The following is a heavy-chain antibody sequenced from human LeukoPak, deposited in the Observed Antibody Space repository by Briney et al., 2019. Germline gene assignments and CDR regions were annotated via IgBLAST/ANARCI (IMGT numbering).Heavy chain of an antibody. D-gene: IGHD2-2*01. CDR2: INPNSGGT. Sequence: HGASVKVSCKASGYTFTGYYMHWVRQAPGQGLEWMGWINPNSGGTNYAQKFQGRVTMTRDTSISTAYMELSRLRSDDTAVYYCAREGRYCSSTSCPASYYMDVWGKGTTVTISS. V-gene: IGHV1-2*02. CDR1: GYTFTGYY. CDR3: AREGRYCSSTSCPASYYMDV. J-gene: IGHJ6*03.